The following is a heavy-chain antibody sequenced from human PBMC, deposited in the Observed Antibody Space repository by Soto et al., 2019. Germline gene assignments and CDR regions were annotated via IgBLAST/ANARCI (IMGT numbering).Heavy chain of an antibody. CDR3: ASKTYESKGTFDY. D-gene: IGHD3-22*01. CDR2: IYHSGSS. V-gene: IGHV4-4*02. J-gene: IGHJ4*02. CDR1: GGSISTSQW. Sequence: QVQLQESGPGLVKPSGTLSLTCTVSGGSISTSQWWSWLRQPPGKGLEWIGEIYHSGSSNYNASLNSRVIISVDKSKNQFSLKLNSVAAADTAVYYCASKTYESKGTFDYWGQGTLVTVSS.